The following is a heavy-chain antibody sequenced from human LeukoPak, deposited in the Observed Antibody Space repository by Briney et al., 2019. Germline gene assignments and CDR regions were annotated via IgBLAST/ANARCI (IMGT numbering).Heavy chain of an antibody. CDR3: ARRMSGWVDY. J-gene: IGHJ4*02. CDR1: GGSISSSY. V-gene: IGHV4-59*08. CDR2: IYYSGST. D-gene: IGHD6-19*01. Sequence: SETLSLTCTVSGGSISSSYWSWIRQPPGKGLEWIGFIYYSGSTNYNPSPKSRVTISIDTSKNQFSLKLSSVTAADTAVYYCARRMSGWVDYWGQGTLVTVSS.